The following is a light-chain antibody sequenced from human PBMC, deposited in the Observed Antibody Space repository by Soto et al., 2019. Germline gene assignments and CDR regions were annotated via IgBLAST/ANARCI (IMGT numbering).Light chain of an antibody. CDR2: IAS. CDR3: QQADSFPFT. Sequence: DIQMTQSPSSVSASVGDRVTITCRASQDISTWLAWYQQKPGKAPNLLIYIASSLQSGVPSRFSGSGSGTKFTLTISSLQPEDSATYYCQQADSFPFTFGPGTTV. CDR1: QDISTW. J-gene: IGKJ3*01. V-gene: IGKV1-12*01.